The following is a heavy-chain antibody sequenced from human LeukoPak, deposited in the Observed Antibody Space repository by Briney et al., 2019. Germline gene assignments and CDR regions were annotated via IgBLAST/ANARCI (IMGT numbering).Heavy chain of an antibody. J-gene: IGHJ6*02. CDR2: ISGSGGST. V-gene: IGHV3-23*01. CDR1: GFTFSSYA. D-gene: IGHD6-13*01. CDR3: AKSLLGGSYSSSWRGLNGMDV. Sequence: PGGSLRLSCAASGFTFSSYAMSWVRQAPGKGLEWVSAISGSGGSTYYADSVKGRFTISRDNSKNTLYLQMNSLRAEDTAVYYCAKSLLGGSYSSSWRGLNGMDVWGQGTTVTVSS.